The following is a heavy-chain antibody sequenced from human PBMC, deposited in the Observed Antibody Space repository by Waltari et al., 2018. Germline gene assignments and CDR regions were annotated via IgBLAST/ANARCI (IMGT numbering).Heavy chain of an antibody. Sequence: QVQLQESGPGLVKPSETLSLTCTVSGGSISSYYWSWIRQPPGKGLEWIGYIYYSGSTNDNPSLKSRVTISVDTSKNQFSLKLSSVTAADTAVYYCARTGYSGYDLRVYGMDVWGQGTTVTVSS. V-gene: IGHV4-59*01. D-gene: IGHD5-12*01. CDR3: ARTGYSGYDLRVYGMDV. CDR1: GGSISSYY. J-gene: IGHJ6*02. CDR2: IYYSGST.